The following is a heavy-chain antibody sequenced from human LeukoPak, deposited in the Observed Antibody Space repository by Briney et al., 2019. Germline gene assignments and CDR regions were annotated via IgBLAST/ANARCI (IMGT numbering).Heavy chain of an antibody. V-gene: IGHV4-59*08. CDR2: IFYTGST. CDR3: ARHRAYSISSPFDY. Sequence: SETLSLTCTVSGGSISSYYWSWIRQPPGKGLEWIGYIFYTGSTNYNPSLKSPVTIFVDTSKNQFSLRLSSVTAADTAVYYCARHRAYSISSPFDYWGQGTLVTVSS. CDR1: GGSISSYY. D-gene: IGHD6-6*01. J-gene: IGHJ4*02.